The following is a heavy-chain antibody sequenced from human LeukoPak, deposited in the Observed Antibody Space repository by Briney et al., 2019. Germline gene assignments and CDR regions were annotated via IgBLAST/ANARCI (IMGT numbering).Heavy chain of an antibody. J-gene: IGHJ4*02. V-gene: IGHV4-30-4*01. CDR3: ARGEPDY. CDR1: GGSFSSVDYY. Sequence: PSETLSLTCTVSGGSFSSVDYYWSWIRQPPGKGLEWVGYIYYSGSTYYNPSLKSRVTISVDTSKNQFSLKLSSVTAADTAVYYCARGEPDYWGQGTLVTVSS. CDR2: IYYSGST.